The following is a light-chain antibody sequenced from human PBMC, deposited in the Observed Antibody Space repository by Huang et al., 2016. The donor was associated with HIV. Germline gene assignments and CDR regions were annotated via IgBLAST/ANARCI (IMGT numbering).Light chain of an antibody. V-gene: IGKV1-39*01. CDR1: QSVGNS. CDR2: AS. CDR3: QQSYISPWT. Sequence: DIQMTQSPSSLSASVGDRVTITCRTSQSVGNSVNLYQQKPGKAPELLIYASSLQALVSSRFSGSGSGTDFTLIISSLQPEDVATYYCQQSYISPWTFGQGTKVDLK. J-gene: IGKJ1*01.